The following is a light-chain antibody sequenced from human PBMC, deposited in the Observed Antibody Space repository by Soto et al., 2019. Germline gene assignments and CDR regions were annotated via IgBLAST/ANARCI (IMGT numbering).Light chain of an antibody. Sequence: EIIMTQSPATLSVSPGERATLSCRAGQSVSSSLAWYQQKPGQAPRLLIYGASTRATGIPARFSGSGSGTEFTLTINSLQSEDFAVYYCQQYNSWPPITFGQGTRLEIK. CDR2: GAS. CDR1: QSVSSS. CDR3: QQYNSWPPIT. J-gene: IGKJ5*01. V-gene: IGKV3-15*01.